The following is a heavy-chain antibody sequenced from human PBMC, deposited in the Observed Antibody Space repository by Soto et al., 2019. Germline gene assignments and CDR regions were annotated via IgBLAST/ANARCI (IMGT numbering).Heavy chain of an antibody. Sequence: QLQLQESGPGLVKPSETLSLTCTVSGGSISSSSYYWGWIRQPPGKGLEWIGSIYYSGSTYYNPSRKSRVTISVDTSKNQFSLKLSSVTAADTAVYYCARQALLWFGEVGGPTPYYFDYWGQGTLVTVSS. CDR3: ARQALLWFGEVGGPTPYYFDY. CDR2: IYYSGST. V-gene: IGHV4-39*01. D-gene: IGHD3-10*01. CDR1: GGSISSSSYY. J-gene: IGHJ4*02.